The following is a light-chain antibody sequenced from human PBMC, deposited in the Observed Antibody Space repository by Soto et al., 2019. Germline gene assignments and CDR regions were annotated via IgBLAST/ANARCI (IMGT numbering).Light chain of an antibody. Sequence: DIQMTQSPAPLSASVGDRVTVTCRASQSISRDLNWYQQKPGNAPKLLIYAASNLQSGVPSRFSGSGSGTDFTLTISSLHPEDFDTYFWQQSHTPPLTFGGGTKVEIK. CDR2: AAS. CDR1: QSISRD. CDR3: QQSHTPPLT. V-gene: IGKV1-39*01. J-gene: IGKJ4*01.